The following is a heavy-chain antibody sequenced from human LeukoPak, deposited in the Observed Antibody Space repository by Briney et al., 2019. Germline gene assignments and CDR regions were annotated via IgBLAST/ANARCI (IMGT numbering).Heavy chain of an antibody. Sequence: SVKVSCKASGGTFSSYAISWVRQAPGQGLEWMGGIIPIFGTANYAQKFQGRVTITADESTSTAYMELSSLRSEDTAVYYCARMYYYDSSGYYPLDYWGQGTLVTVSS. D-gene: IGHD3-22*01. J-gene: IGHJ4*02. V-gene: IGHV1-69*13. CDR3: ARMYYYDSSGYYPLDY. CDR1: GGTFSSYA. CDR2: IIPIFGTA.